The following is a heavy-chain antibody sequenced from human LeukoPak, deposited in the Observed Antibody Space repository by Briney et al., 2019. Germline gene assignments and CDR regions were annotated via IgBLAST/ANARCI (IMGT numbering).Heavy chain of an antibody. Sequence: PGGSLRLSCAASGFTFSSYWMSWVRQAPGKGLEWVANIKQDGSEKYYVDSVKGRFTISRDNAKNPLYLQMNSLRAEDTAVYYCARDLPDDYGDFEGFDYWGQGTLVTVSS. CDR1: GFTFSSYW. J-gene: IGHJ4*02. CDR2: IKQDGSEK. D-gene: IGHD4-17*01. V-gene: IGHV3-7*01. CDR3: ARDLPDDYGDFEGFDY.